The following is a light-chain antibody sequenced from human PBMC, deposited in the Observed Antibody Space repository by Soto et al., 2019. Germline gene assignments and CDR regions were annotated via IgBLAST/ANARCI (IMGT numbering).Light chain of an antibody. Sequence: QSVLTQPPSASGSPGQSVTISCTGTSSDVGGYNYVSWYQQHPGKAPKLMIYEVTKRPSGVPDRFSGSKSGNTASLTVSGLQAEDEAEYFCSAFAGTSFYVFGTGTKLTVL. CDR3: SAFAGTSFYV. J-gene: IGLJ1*01. CDR2: EVT. V-gene: IGLV2-8*01. CDR1: SSDVGGYNY.